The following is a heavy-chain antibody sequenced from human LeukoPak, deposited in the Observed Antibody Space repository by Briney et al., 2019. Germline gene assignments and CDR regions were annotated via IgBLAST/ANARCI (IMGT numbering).Heavy chain of an antibody. J-gene: IGHJ3*01. D-gene: IGHD1-7*01. Sequence: GGSLSLSCAASGFTFSSYGMHWVRQAPGKGLEWVAVIWYDGSNKFYADSVKGRFTISRDNSKNTLYLQMNSLRAEDTAVYYCAKGSGTGTMTNDAFDYWGQGTMVTVSS. CDR2: IWYDGSNK. CDR3: AKGSGTGTMTNDAFDY. CDR1: GFTFSSYG. V-gene: IGHV3-33*06.